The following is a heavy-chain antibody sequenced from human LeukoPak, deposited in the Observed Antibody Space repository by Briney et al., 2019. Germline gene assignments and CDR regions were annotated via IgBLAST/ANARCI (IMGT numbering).Heavy chain of an antibody. CDR2: ISAGSGTV. V-gene: IGHV3-48*04. CDR1: GVCLSSNN. CDR3: TKDLGLRRMI. D-gene: IGHD1-14*01. Sequence: GGSLRLSCAASGVCLSSNNMHWVRQAPGGGLEWLSDISAGSGTVFSADSVKGRFSISRDNASESLFLQMNSLRVDDTAVYYCTKDLGLRRMIWGRGTLVIVSS. J-gene: IGHJ2*01.